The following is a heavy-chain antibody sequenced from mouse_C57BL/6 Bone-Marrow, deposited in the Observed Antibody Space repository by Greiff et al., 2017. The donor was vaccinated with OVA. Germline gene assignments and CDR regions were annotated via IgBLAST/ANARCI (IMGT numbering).Heavy chain of an antibody. CDR1: GYTFTDYY. V-gene: IGHV1-76*01. Sequence: QVQLQQSGAELVRPGASVKLSCKASGYTFTDYYINWVKQRPGQGLEWIARIYPGSGNTYYNEKFKGKATLTAEKSSSTAYMQLSSLTSEVSAVYFCAMGPLYYGYDGGYYYAMDYWGQGTSVTVSS. CDR3: AMGPLYYGYDGGYYYAMDY. D-gene: IGHD2-2*01. CDR2: IYPGSGNT. J-gene: IGHJ4*01.